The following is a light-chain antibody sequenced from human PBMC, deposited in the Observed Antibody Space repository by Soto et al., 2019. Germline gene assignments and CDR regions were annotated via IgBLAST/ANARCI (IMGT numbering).Light chain of an antibody. V-gene: IGLV1-40*01. CDR1: SSNIGSNYD. CDR2: GYT. Sequence: QSVLTQPPSVSGAPGQTVTISCAGTSSNIGSNYDVHWYQHLPGTAPKLLIFGYTNRPSGVPDQFSGSKSGTSASLAITGLQSEDEAAYYCQSYDSDVSAWVFGGGTKLTVL. CDR3: QSYDSDVSAWV. J-gene: IGLJ3*02.